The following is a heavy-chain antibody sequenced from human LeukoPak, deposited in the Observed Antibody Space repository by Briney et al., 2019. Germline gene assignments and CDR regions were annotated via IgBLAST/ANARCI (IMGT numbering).Heavy chain of an antibody. V-gene: IGHV4-31*03. CDR1: GCSFSIGGFY. D-gene: IGHD6-6*01. Sequence: TLSLTCTVSGCSFSIGGFYWTWLRQQPGKGLVFLGHRVNSGSTTYNPSRKSGFTISVDRSKNQFPLKLSFVTAAETAVYYVPRSRIPARPGHYYFDSWGQGTLVTVSS. CDR3: PRSRIPARPGHYYFDS. CDR2: RVNSGST. J-gene: IGHJ4*02.